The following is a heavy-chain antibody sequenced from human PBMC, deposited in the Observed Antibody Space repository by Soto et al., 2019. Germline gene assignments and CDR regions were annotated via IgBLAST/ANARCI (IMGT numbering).Heavy chain of an antibody. J-gene: IGHJ5*02. D-gene: IGHD2-2*01. CDR1: GASINSYY. V-gene: IGHV4-59*01. Sequence: QVQLQESGPGLVKPSETLSLTCTVSGASINSYYWSWIRQPPGKGLEWIGHIYYTGRTNYNPSLNSRVTISVDMSKNQFSLKLSSVTAADTAVYYCARWGAFESHCITTSCFRFDPWGQGTLVTVSS. CDR2: IYYTGRT. CDR3: ARWGAFESHCITTSCFRFDP.